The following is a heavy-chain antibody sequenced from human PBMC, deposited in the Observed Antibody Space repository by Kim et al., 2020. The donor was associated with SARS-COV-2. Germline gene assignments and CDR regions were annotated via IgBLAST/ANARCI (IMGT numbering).Heavy chain of an antibody. J-gene: IGHJ4*02. CDR3: AKALGYGDNFDY. D-gene: IGHD4-17*01. CDR2: ISWNSGSI. Sequence: GGSLRLSCAASGFTFDDYAMHWVRQAPGKGLEWVSGISWNSGSIGYADSVKGRFTISRDNAKNSLYLQMNSLRAEDTALYYCAKALGYGDNFDYWGPGAL. V-gene: IGHV3-9*01. CDR1: GFTFDDYA.